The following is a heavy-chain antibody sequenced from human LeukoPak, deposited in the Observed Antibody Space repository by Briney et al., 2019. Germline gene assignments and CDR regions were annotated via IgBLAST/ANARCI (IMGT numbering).Heavy chain of an antibody. D-gene: IGHD6-13*01. CDR2: ISANCGGT. J-gene: IGHJ4*02. V-gene: IGHV3-23*01. Sequence: TGGSLRLSCAASGFTFSNYAMSWVRQAPGKGLEWVSAISANCGGTYYADSVKGRFTISRDNSKNTLYLQMNSLRAEDTAVYYCAKGSSPFDYWGQGTLVTVSS. CDR3: AKGSSPFDY. CDR1: GFTFSNYA.